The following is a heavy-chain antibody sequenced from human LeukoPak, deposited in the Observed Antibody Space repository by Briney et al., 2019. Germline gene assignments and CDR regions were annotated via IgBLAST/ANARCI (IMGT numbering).Heavy chain of an antibody. CDR1: GYTFTGYY. V-gene: IGHV1-46*01. D-gene: IGHD3-16*01. J-gene: IGHJ4*02. CDR2: INPSGGST. Sequence: GASVKVSCKASGYTFTGYYMHWVRQAPGQGLEWMGIINPSGGSTSYAQKFQGRVTMTRDTSTSTVYMELSSLRSEDTAVYYCAREGYDYVWGSYSTSSLIVDYWGQGTLVTVSS. CDR3: AREGYDYVWGSYSTSSLIVDY.